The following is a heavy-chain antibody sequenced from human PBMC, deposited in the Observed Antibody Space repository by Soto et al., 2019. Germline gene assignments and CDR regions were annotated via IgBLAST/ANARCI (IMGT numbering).Heavy chain of an antibody. D-gene: IGHD3-9*01. CDR1: GFTFSSYS. Sequence: GGSLRLSCASSGFTFSSYSMNWVRQAPGKGLEWVSSISSSSSFIYYADSVKGRFTISRDNAKNSLYLQMNSLRAEDTAMFYCARSYDILTGYSGFDYWGQGTLVTVSS. CDR3: ARSYDILTGYSGFDY. J-gene: IGHJ4*02. CDR2: ISSSSSFI. V-gene: IGHV3-21*01.